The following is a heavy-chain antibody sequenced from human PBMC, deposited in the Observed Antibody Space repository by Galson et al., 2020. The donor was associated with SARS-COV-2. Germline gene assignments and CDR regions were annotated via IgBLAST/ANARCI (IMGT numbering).Heavy chain of an antibody. V-gene: IGHV3-21*01. D-gene: IGHD1-26*01. J-gene: IGHJ4*02. CDR1: GFTFSSYS. Sequence: NSGGSLRLSCAASGFTFSSYSMNWVRQAPGKGLEWVSSISSSSSYIYYADSVKGRFTISRDNAKNSLYLQMNSLRAEDTAVYYCARAWGHSGSYRLYYFDYWGQGTLVTVSS. CDR2: ISSSSSYI. CDR3: ARAWGHSGSYRLYYFDY.